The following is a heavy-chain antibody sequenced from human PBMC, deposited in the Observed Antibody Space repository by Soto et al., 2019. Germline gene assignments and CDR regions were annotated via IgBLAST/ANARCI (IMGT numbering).Heavy chain of an antibody. J-gene: IGHJ2*01. CDR1: GGTFSSYA. Sequence: QVQLVQSGAEVKKPGSSVKVSCKASGGTFSSYAISWVRQAPGQGLEWMGGIIPLFGTANHAQKFQGRVTITADKSTSTAYMELSSLRSEDTAVYYCSRDTSCRGWYFDLWGRGTLVTVSS. CDR3: SRDTSCRGWYFDL. CDR2: IIPLFGTA. D-gene: IGHD3-16*01. V-gene: IGHV1-69*14.